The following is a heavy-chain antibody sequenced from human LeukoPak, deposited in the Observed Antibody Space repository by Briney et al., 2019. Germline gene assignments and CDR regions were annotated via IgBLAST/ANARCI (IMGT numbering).Heavy chain of an antibody. CDR2: AYGDGSSQ. V-gene: IGHV3-33*01. CDR3: DTGGNFYYSH. CDR1: GFPFSGYG. Sequence: QAGGSLRLSCAASGFPFSGYGMHWVRQAPGKGLEWVAVAYGDGSSQYYADSVKGRFSISKDISKNTLSLQMNSLRAEDMAVYSCDTGGNFYYSHWGQGTLLTVPS. J-gene: IGHJ1*01. D-gene: IGHD4-23*01.